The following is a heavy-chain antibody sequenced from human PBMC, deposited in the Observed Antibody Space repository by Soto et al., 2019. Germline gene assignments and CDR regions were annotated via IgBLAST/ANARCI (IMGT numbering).Heavy chain of an antibody. V-gene: IGHV3-23*01. CDR2: ISHSGNT. CDR3: AKDNRWRPYYYGSGSYSGDAFDI. CDR1: GFTFSSYG. J-gene: IGHJ3*02. Sequence: GGSLRLSCAASGFTFSSYGMRWVRQAPGQGLEWVSSISHSGNTYYSDSVKGRFTISRDNSKNTLYLQMNSLRAEDTAVYYCAKDNRWRPYYYGSGSYSGDAFDIWGQGTMVTVSS. D-gene: IGHD3-10*01.